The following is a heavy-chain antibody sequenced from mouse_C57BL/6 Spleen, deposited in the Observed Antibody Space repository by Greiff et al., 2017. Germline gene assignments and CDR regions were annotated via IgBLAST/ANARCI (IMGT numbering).Heavy chain of an antibody. CDR3: ARGDYGSRFDY. CDR1: GYAFTNYL. Sequence: VQLQQSGAELVRPGTSVKVSCKASGYAFTNYLIEWVKQRPGQGLEWIGVINPGSGGTNYNEKFKGKATLTADKSSSTAYMKLSSLTSEDSAVYVCARGDYGSRFDYWGQGTTLTVSS. V-gene: IGHV1-54*01. CDR2: INPGSGGT. D-gene: IGHD1-1*01. J-gene: IGHJ2*01.